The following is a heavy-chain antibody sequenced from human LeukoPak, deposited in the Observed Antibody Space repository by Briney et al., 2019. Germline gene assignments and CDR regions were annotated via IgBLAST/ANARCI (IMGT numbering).Heavy chain of an antibody. D-gene: IGHD5-24*01. V-gene: IGHV3-23*01. CDR1: GLTFSSCA. CDR3: ARAAPRRDGYNYLDY. CDR2: ISDSGGRT. Sequence: PGGSLRLPCAASGLTFSSCAMTWVRQAPGKGLEWVSGISDSGGRTYYADSVKGRFTISRDNSKNTLYLQMNSLRAEDTAVYYCARAAPRRDGYNYLDYWGQGTLVTVSS. J-gene: IGHJ4*02.